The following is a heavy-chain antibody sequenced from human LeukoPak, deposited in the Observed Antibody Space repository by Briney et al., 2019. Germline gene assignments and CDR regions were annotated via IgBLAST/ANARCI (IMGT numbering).Heavy chain of an antibody. Sequence: KPSETLSLTCTVSGYSISSGYYWGWIRQPPGKGLEWIGEIYHSGNTNYNPSLKSRVTMSVDKSKNQFSLKLSSVTAADTAVYYCASALPFQLVHWGQGTLVTVSS. J-gene: IGHJ4*02. CDR2: IYHSGNT. V-gene: IGHV4-38-2*02. D-gene: IGHD6-13*01. CDR1: GYSISSGYY. CDR3: ASALPFQLVH.